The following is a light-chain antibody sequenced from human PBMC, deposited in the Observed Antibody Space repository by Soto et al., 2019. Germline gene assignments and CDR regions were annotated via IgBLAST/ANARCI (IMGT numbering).Light chain of an antibody. V-gene: IGLV2-14*01. Sequence: QSALTQPASVSGSPGQSITISCTGTSSDVGGYNYVSWYQQYPGKAPKLMIYDVSNRPSGVSNRFSGSKSGNSASLTISGLQAEDEADYYCSSYTSTSTYVLGTGTKVTVL. CDR1: SSDVGGYNY. J-gene: IGLJ1*01. CDR2: DVS. CDR3: SSYTSTSTYV.